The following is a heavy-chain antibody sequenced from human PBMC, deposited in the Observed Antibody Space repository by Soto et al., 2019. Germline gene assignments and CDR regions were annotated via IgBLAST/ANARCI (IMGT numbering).Heavy chain of an antibody. CDR3: GCYWNDRRLDY. CDR2: ISGSGGST. CDR1: GFTFSSYA. Sequence: PGGSLRLSCAASGFTFSSYAVSWVRQAPGKGLEWVSAISGSGGSTYYADSVKGRFTISRDNSKNTLYLQMNSLRAEDTAVYYCGCYWNDRRLDYWGQGTLVTVSS. D-gene: IGHD1-1*01. V-gene: IGHV3-23*01. J-gene: IGHJ4*02.